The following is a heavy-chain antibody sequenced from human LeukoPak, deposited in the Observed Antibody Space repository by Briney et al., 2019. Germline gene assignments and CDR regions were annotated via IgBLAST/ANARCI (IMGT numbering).Heavy chain of an antibody. V-gene: IGHV3-43*01. CDR2: ISWNGDNT. D-gene: IGHD5/OR15-5a*01. Sequence: GGSLRLSCAASGFTFNDYTMHWVRQAPGKGLEWVSLISWNGDNTYYADSVRGRFTISRDNSKNSLYLQIKSLKTDDTAFYYCLKGSSLRRLDYWGQETLVTVSS. CDR1: GFTFNDYT. CDR3: LKGSSLRRLDY. J-gene: IGHJ4*01.